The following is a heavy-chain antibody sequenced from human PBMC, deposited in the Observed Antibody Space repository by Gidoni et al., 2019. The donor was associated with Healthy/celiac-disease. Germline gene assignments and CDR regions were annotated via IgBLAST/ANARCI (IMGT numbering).Heavy chain of an antibody. V-gene: IGHV4-59*01. D-gene: IGHD5-18*01. CDR2: IYYSGST. Sequence: QVQLQESGPGLVKPSATLSLTCTVSGGSISSYYWSWIRQPPGKGLEWIGYIYYSGSTNYNPSLKSRVTISVDTSKNQFSLKLSSVTAADTAVYYCARSYSYGPNFDYWGQGTLVTVSS. CDR3: ARSYSYGPNFDY. CDR1: GGSISSYY. J-gene: IGHJ4*02.